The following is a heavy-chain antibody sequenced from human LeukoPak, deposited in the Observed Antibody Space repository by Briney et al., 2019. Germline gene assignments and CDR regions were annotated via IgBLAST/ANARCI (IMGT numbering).Heavy chain of an antibody. CDR2: IYSGGST. D-gene: IGHD3-22*01. Sequence: GGSLRLSCAASGFTVSSNYMSWVRQAPGKGLEWVSVIYSGGSTYYADSVKGRFTISRDNSKNTLYLQMNSLRAEDTALYYCAREPPRDDSSGTDDDAFDIWGQGTMVTVSS. CDR3: AREPPRDDSSGTDDDAFDI. CDR1: GFTVSSNY. J-gene: IGHJ3*02. V-gene: IGHV3-53*01.